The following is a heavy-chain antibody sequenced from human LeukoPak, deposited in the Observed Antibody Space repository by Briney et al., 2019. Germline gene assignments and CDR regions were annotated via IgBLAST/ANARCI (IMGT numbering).Heavy chain of an antibody. CDR3: ATEYDNLDDYFDY. V-gene: IGHV3-30*03. D-gene: IGHD1-1*01. CDR1: GFPFSGYG. Sequence: GGSLRLSCTASGFPFSGYGMHWVRQAPGKGPEWVAAISSDGSKKDYADSVKGRFSISRDRSKNTLYLQMNSLRPEDTAVYYCATEYDNLDDYFDYWGQGTLVIVSS. CDR2: ISSDGSKK. J-gene: IGHJ4*02.